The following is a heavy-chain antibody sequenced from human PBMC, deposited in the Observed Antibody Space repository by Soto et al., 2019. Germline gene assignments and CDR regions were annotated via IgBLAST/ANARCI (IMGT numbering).Heavy chain of an antibody. V-gene: IGHV3-21*01. J-gene: IGHJ4*02. CDR2: ISSSSSYI. Sequence: EVQLVESGGGLVKPGGSLRLSCAASGFTFSTYSMNWFRQAPGKGLEWVSSISSSSSYINYADSVKGRFTISRDNAKNSLYLQMNSLRAEDTAVYYCASPEYYYDTSGWYYWGQGTLVTVSS. CDR3: ASPEYYYDTSGWYY. CDR1: GFTFSTYS. D-gene: IGHD3-22*01.